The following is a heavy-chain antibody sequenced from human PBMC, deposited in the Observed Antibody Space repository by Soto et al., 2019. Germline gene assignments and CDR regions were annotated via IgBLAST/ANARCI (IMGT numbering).Heavy chain of an antibody. CDR1: GYSFISYW. V-gene: IGHV5-10-1*01. Sequence: GESLKISCKGSGYSFISYWISWVLQMSGKGLEWMGRIDPSDSYTNYSPSFQGHVTISADKSISTAYLQWSSLKASDTAMYYCARHGAAAGGPMDVWAQGTTVTVSS. D-gene: IGHD6-13*01. CDR2: IDPSDSYT. CDR3: ARHGAAAGGPMDV. J-gene: IGHJ6*01.